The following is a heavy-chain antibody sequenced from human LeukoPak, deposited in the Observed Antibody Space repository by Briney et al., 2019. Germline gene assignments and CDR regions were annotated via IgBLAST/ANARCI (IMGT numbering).Heavy chain of an antibody. J-gene: IGHJ4*02. D-gene: IGHD2-8*01. V-gene: IGHV1-8*03. Sequence: GASVKGSCKASGYTFTSYDINWVRQATGQGLEWMGWMNPNSGNTGYAQKFQGRVTITRNTSISTAYMELSSLRSEDTAVYYCAREGGVTYCTNGVCHFDYWGQGTLVTVSS. CDR2: MNPNSGNT. CDR1: GYTFTSYD. CDR3: AREGGVTYCTNGVCHFDY.